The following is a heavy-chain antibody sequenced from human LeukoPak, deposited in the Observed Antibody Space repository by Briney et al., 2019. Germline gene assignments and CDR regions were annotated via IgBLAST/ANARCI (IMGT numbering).Heavy chain of an antibody. D-gene: IGHD2-21*02. V-gene: IGHV1-2*02. Sequence: GASVKVSCKSSGYTFTGYYMHWVRQAPGQGLEWMGWINPNSCGTDYAQKFQGRLTMTRDTSISTAYMELSRLRSDDTAAYYCARAEKGWRPQNFDYWGQGTLVTVSS. CDR3: ARAEKGWRPQNFDY. J-gene: IGHJ4*02. CDR2: INPNSCGT. CDR1: GYTFTGYY.